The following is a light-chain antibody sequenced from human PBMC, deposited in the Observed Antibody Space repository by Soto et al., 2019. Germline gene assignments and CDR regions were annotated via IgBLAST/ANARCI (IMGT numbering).Light chain of an antibody. V-gene: IGLV2-14*01. CDR3: SSYTNNKTWV. J-gene: IGLJ3*02. CDR2: EVI. CDR1: SSDVGGYNY. Sequence: QSALTQPASVSGSPGQSITISCTGTSSDVGGYNYVSWYQQHPGKAPKLMIYEVINRPSGVSNRFSGSKSGNTASLTISGLQAEDEADYYCSSYTNNKTWVFGGGTKVTVL.